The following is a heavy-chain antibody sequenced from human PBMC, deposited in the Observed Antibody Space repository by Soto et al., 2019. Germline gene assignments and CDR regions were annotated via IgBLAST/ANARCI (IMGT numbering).Heavy chain of an antibody. J-gene: IGHJ4*02. V-gene: IGHV3-30*18. CDR2: ISYDGSDK. Sequence: TGGSLRLSCAASGFTFISYGMHWVRQAPGKGLEWVAVISYDGSDKYYADSVKGRFTISRDNSKNTLYLQMNSLRAEDTAVYYCAKLYYDSWDFDYWGQGTLVTVSP. CDR1: GFTFISYG. D-gene: IGHD3-22*01. CDR3: AKLYYDSWDFDY.